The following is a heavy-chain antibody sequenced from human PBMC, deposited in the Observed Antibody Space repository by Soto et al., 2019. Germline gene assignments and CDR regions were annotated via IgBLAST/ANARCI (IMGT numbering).Heavy chain of an antibody. D-gene: IGHD2-2*01. CDR1: GGTFSGYY. Sequence: SYLLPLTCPAYGGTFSGYYWSWIRQPPGPGLEWIGEINHSGSTNYNPSLKSRVTISVDTSKNQFSLKLSSVTAADTAVYYCASARGEYCSSTSCCDYYGYYGVYYAMDVWGKGTTLIVS. J-gene: IGHJ6*04. V-gene: IGHV4-34*01. CDR3: ASARGEYCSSTSCCDYYGYYGVYYAMDV. CDR2: INHSGST.